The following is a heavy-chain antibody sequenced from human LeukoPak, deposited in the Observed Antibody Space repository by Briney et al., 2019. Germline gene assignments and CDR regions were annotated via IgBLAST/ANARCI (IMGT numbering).Heavy chain of an antibody. D-gene: IGHD6-6*01. CDR3: ARGGSSSSRYYFDC. CDR1: GGSISSGSYY. CDR2: IYTSGST. J-gene: IGHJ4*02. V-gene: IGHV4-61*02. Sequence: SQTLSLTCTVSGGSISSGSYYWSWIRQPAGKGLEWIGRIYTSGSTNYNPSLKSRVTISVDTSKNQFSLKLSSVTAADTAVYYCARGGSSSSRYYFDCWGQGTLVTVSS.